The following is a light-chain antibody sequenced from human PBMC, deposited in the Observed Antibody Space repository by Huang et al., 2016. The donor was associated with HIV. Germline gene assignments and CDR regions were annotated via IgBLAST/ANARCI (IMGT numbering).Light chain of an antibody. CDR1: RSVSTN. Sequence: EIVMTQSPATLSVSPGQRVTLSCRANRSVSTNLAWYHQRHGQAPRLLSYGSSTRAPGIPARFSGSGSGTDFSLTISSLQSEDFALYYCHQYNNWLLSFGGGTRV. J-gene: IGKJ4*01. CDR3: HQYNNWLLS. V-gene: IGKV3-15*01. CDR2: GSS.